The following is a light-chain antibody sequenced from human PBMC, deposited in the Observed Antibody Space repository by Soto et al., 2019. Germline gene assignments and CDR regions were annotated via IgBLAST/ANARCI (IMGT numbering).Light chain of an antibody. CDR3: SSYTSSSIDYV. CDR1: SSDVGGYSY. V-gene: IGLV2-14*01. Sequence: QSVLTQPASVSGSPGQSITISCTGTSSDVGGYSYVSWYQQHPGKAPKLMIYEVSNRPSGVSNRLSGSKSGNTASLTISGLQAEDEADYYCSSYTSSSIDYVFGTGTKLTVL. CDR2: EVS. J-gene: IGLJ1*01.